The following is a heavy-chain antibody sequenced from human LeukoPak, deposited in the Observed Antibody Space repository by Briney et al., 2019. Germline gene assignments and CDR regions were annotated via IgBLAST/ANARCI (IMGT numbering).Heavy chain of an antibody. D-gene: IGHD6-19*01. CDR2: INPNSGGT. Sequence: ASVKVSCKASGYTFTSYYMRWVRQAPGQGLEWMGWINPNSGGTNYAQKFQGRVTMTRDTSISTAYMELSRLRSDDTAVYYCARDMAVDDAFDIWGQGTMVTVSS. CDR3: ARDMAVDDAFDI. V-gene: IGHV1-2*02. J-gene: IGHJ3*02. CDR1: GYTFTSYY.